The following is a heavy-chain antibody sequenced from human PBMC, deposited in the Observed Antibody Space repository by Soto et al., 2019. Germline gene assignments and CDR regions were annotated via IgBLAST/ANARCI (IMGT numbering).Heavy chain of an antibody. CDR3: TSSRPGTNVFDV. CDR1: GITLSNAW. D-gene: IGHD1-1*01. CDR2: IRSKGDGGAT. J-gene: IGHJ3*01. Sequence: EVQLAESGGGLVEPGGSLRLSCAGSGITLSNAWMNWVRQAAGKGLEWVGRIRSKGDGGATEYAAPVKGSFTFSRDDSENTLFLQMSAEKPEDTCVYFFTSSRPGTNVFDVWGPGTMVIVSS. V-gene: IGHV3-15*01.